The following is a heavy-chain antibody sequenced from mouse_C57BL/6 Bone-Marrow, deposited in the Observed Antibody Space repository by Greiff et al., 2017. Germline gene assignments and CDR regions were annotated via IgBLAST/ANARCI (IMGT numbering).Heavy chain of an antibody. J-gene: IGHJ3*01. CDR1: GYTFTSYW. D-gene: IGHD2-3*01. CDR2: IDPSDSYT. Sequence: QVQLQQPGAELVMPGASVKLSCKASGYTFTSYWMHWVQQRPGQGLEWIGEIDPSDSYTNYHQKFKGKFTLTVDKSSSTAYMQLSSLTSEDSAVYYCASEHDGYGGVAYWGQGTLVTVSA. V-gene: IGHV1-69*01. CDR3: ASEHDGYGGVAY.